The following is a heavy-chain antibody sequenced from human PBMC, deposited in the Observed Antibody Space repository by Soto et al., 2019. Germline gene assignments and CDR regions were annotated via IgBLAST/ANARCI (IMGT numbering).Heavy chain of an antibody. V-gene: IGHV3-23*01. CDR2: MSGDGRT. CDR1: GFTFSSYA. J-gene: IGHJ4*02. D-gene: IGHD3-9*01. Sequence: GGSLRLSCAASGFTFSSYAMSWVRQAPGKGLEWVSVMSGDGRTRYALSVTGRFTISRDNSKNTLYLQMRSLRAEDAVAYYCVKWHTSNFDSLPFTGYDFWGQGTQVTVSS. CDR3: VKWHTSNFDSLPFTGYDF.